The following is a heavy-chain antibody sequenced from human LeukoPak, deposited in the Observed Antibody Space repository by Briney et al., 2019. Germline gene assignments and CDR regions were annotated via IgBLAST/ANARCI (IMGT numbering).Heavy chain of an antibody. CDR1: GFTFSSCW. D-gene: IGHD3-22*01. J-gene: IGHJ6*02. CDR2: INSDGSST. V-gene: IGHV3-74*01. CDR3: AKDLEITMIVVAPNYGMDV. Sequence: GGSLRLSCAASGFTFSSCWMHWVRQAPGKGLVWVSRINSDGSSTNYADSVKGRFTISRDNAKNTLYLQMNSLRAEDTAVYYCAKDLEITMIVVAPNYGMDVWGQGTTVTVSS.